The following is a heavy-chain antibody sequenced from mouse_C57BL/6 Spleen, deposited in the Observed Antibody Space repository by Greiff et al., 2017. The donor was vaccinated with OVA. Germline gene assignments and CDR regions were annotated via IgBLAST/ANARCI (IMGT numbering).Heavy chain of an antibody. CDR3: ARKDYSNPYWYFDV. Sequence: QVQLKESGPGILQSSQTLSLTCSFSGFSLSTSGMGVSWIRQPSGKGLEWLAHIYWDDDKRYNPSLKSRLTISKDTSRNQVFLKITSVDTADTATYYCARKDYSNPYWYFDVWGTGTTVTVSS. V-gene: IGHV8-12*01. CDR2: IYWDDDK. CDR1: GFSLSTSGMG. D-gene: IGHD2-5*01. J-gene: IGHJ1*03.